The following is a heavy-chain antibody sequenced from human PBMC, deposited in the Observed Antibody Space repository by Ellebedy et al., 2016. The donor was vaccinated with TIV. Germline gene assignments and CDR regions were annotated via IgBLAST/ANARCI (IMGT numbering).Heavy chain of an antibody. V-gene: IGHV1-18*04. CDR2: ISTYNGNT. Sequence: AASVKVSCKASGYTFTTYGFSWVRQAPGQGLEWMGWISTYNGNTNYAQNLQGRVTMTTDTSTSTAYMELRSLRSDDTAAYYCTRVNYDSSGYWDFDYWGQGTLVTVSS. D-gene: IGHD3-22*01. CDR1: GYTFTTYG. J-gene: IGHJ4*02. CDR3: TRVNYDSSGYWDFDY.